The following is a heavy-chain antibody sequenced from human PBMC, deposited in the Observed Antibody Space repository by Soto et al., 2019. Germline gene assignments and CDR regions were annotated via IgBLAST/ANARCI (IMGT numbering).Heavy chain of an antibody. V-gene: IGHV3-66*01. CDR1: GFTVSSKY. J-gene: IGHJ6*02. Sequence: EVHLVESGGGLVQPGGSLRLSCAASGFTVSSKYMSWVRQAPGKGLEWVSLIQSGGHTYYADSVKGRFTISRDTSENRLHIQMDSLRAEDTAVYYCARDDVLCDGCRCYAVPLDVWGQGTTVTVSS. CDR3: ARDDVLCDGCRCYAVPLDV. D-gene: IGHD2-15*01. CDR2: IQSGGHT.